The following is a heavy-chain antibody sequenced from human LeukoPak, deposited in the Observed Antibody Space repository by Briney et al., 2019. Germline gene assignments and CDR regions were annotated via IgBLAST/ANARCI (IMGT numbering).Heavy chain of an antibody. CDR2: IKSKSDGGTT. CDR3: AKDLRTLLWFGEPGGHY. J-gene: IGHJ4*02. Sequence: GGSLRLSCAASGFTFSNAWMSWVRQAPGKGLEWVGRIKSKSDGGTTEYAAPVKGRVTISRDDSENTLYLQMNSLKSEDTAVYYCAKDLRTLLWFGEPGGHYWGQGTLVTVSS. CDR1: GFTFSNAW. V-gene: IGHV3-15*01. D-gene: IGHD3-10*01.